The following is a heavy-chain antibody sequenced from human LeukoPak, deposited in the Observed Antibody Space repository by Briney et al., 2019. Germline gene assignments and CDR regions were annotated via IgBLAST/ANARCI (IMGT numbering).Heavy chain of an antibody. CDR2: IYYSGST. Sequence: PSETLSLTCTVSGGSISSGDYYWSWIRQPPGKGLEWIGYIYYSGSTYYNPSLKSRVTISVDTSKNQFSLKLSSVTAADTAVYYCARVAWSAQLGADYWGQGTLVTVSS. V-gene: IGHV4-30-4*08. D-gene: IGHD3-3*01. CDR1: GGSISSGDYY. CDR3: ARVAWSAQLGADY. J-gene: IGHJ4*02.